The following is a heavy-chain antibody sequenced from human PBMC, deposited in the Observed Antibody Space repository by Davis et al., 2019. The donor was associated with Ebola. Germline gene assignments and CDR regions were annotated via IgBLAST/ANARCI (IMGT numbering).Heavy chain of an antibody. Sequence: ASVKVSCKASGYTFTSYGISWVRQAPGQGLEWMGWINTNTGNPTYAQGFTGRFVFSLDTSVSTAYLQISSLKAEDTAVYYCARDSGELLLYYFDYWGQGTLVTVSS. V-gene: IGHV7-4-1*02. CDR2: INTNTGNP. D-gene: IGHD1-26*01. CDR1: GYTFTSYG. CDR3: ARDSGELLLYYFDY. J-gene: IGHJ4*02.